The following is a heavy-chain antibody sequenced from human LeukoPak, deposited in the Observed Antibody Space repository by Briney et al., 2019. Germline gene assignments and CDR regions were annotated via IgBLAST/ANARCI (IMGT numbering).Heavy chain of an antibody. Sequence: GGSLRLSCAVSGFTFSSYAMNWVRQAPGKGLEWVSYISSSSSTIYYADSVKGRFTISRDNSKNTLYLQMNSVRVDDTALYYCAKEGGYFDWPFTFDYWGQGSLVTVSS. J-gene: IGHJ4*02. CDR2: ISSSSSTI. CDR3: AKEGGYFDWPFTFDY. D-gene: IGHD3-9*01. V-gene: IGHV3-48*01. CDR1: GFTFSSYA.